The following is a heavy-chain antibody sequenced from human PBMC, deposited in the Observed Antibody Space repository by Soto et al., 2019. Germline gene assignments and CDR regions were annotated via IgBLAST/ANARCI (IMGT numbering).Heavy chain of an antibody. J-gene: IGHJ6*02. Sequence: PGGSLRLSCAASGFTFSHYAMHWVRQVPGKGLEWVTFISYDGSNKYYADSVKGRFTVSRDTSTSTVYMELSSLRSEDTAVYYCARDVYHRNDQWLVLSSYGASTYYYGMDVWGQGTTVTVSS. CDR2: ISYDGSNK. CDR3: ARDVYHRNDQWLVLSSYGASTYYYGMDV. V-gene: IGHV3-30-3*01. D-gene: IGHD6-19*01. CDR1: GFTFSHYA.